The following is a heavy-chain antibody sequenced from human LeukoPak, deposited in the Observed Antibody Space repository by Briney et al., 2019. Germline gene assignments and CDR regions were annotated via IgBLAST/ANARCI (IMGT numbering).Heavy chain of an antibody. V-gene: IGHV3-23*01. CDR3: ARDLNWETY. Sequence: GGSLRLSCAASGFTFSSYAMSWVRQAPGKGLEWVSAISGSGGSTYYADSVKGRFTISRDNAKNSLYLQMNSLRAEDTAVYYCARDLNWETYWGQGTLVSVSS. D-gene: IGHD7-27*01. J-gene: IGHJ4*02. CDR2: ISGSGGST. CDR1: GFTFSSYA.